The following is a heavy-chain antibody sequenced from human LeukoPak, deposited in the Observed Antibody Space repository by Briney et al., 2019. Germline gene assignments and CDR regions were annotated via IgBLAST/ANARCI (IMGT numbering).Heavy chain of an antibody. D-gene: IGHD3-10*01. CDR3: ARDYYGSGSYHTNWFDP. Sequence: GRFTISRENAKNSLFLQMNSLRAEDTAVYYCARDYYGSGSYHTNWFDPWGQGTLVTVSS. V-gene: IGHV3-11*06. J-gene: IGHJ5*02.